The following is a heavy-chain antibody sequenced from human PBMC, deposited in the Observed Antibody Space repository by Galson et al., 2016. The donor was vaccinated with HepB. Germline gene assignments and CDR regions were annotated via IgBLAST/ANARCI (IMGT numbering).Heavy chain of an antibody. CDR2: IYYGGTT. Sequence: LSLTCSVSGGSIGSSSLYWAWIRQSPGKGLEWIGTIYYGGTTYYNPSLNSRVTISLDMSKNQFSLDLNSVTAADTAVFYCARDGTFDYDTSGSGYDYWGQGILVTVSS. CDR3: ARDGTFDYDTSGSGYDY. J-gene: IGHJ4*02. CDR1: GGSIGSSSLY. V-gene: IGHV4-39*07. D-gene: IGHD3-22*01.